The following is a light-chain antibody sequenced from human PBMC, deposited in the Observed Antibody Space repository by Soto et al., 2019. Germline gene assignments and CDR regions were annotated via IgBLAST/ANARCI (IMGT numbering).Light chain of an antibody. J-gene: IGKJ1*01. Sequence: IGVTQSAGTLSLSQGERATLSCRASQSLSSNLAWYQQKPGQAPRLLIYGASTRATGIPARFSGSGPGTEFTLTISSLQSEDFALYYCQQYKNWPRTFGQGTKVDIK. CDR1: QSLSSN. V-gene: IGKV3-15*01. CDR2: GAS. CDR3: QQYKNWPRT.